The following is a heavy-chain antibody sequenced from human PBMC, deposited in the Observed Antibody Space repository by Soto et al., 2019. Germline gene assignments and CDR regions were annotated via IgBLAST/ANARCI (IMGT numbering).Heavy chain of an antibody. CDR1: GFSFKDYY. CDR3: ARGFGSSWLVDY. J-gene: IGHJ4*02. D-gene: IGHD6-13*01. CDR2: ITSSGGNA. V-gene: IGHV3-11*01. Sequence: GGSLRLSCAASGFSFKDYYMTWMRQTPEKGLEWISTITSSGGNAYYAASVKGRVTISRDNAHNSLYLQMSGLRAEDTALYYCARGFGSSWLVDYWGQGTLVTVSS.